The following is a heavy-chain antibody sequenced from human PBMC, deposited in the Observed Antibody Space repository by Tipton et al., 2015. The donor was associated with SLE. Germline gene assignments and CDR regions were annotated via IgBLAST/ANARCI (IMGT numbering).Heavy chain of an antibody. D-gene: IGHD3-3*01. CDR1: GYTFTDYY. CDR3: ARGPLGFLEWLPDYGMDV. CDR2: INPNSGDT. Sequence: QVQLVQSGAEVKKPGASVRVSCKSSGYTFTDYYMHWVRQAPGQGLEWMGRINPNSGDTDSAQKFQGRVTMTRDTSISTAYMELSRLRSDDTAVYYCARGPLGFLEWLPDYGMDVWGQGTTVTVSS. V-gene: IGHV1-2*06. J-gene: IGHJ6*02.